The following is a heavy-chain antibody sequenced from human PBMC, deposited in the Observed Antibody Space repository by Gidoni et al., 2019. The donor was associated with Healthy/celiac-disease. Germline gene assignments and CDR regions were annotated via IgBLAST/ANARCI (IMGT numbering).Heavy chain of an antibody. D-gene: IGHD5-18*01. CDR1: GLSCTSAA. CDR2: LVVGIGTT. V-gene: IGHV1-58*01. J-gene: IGHJ5*02. Sequence: QMQLVQYGPEVKKPGTSVKGSGKASGLSCTSAAGQWVRKARGQRLDWIAGLVVGIGTTTYAQKFPERVTLTRDMSPSTSYMELSSLRSEDTAVYYCAAVILVDTAMADNWFDPWGQGTLVTVSS. CDR3: AAVILVDTAMADNWFDP.